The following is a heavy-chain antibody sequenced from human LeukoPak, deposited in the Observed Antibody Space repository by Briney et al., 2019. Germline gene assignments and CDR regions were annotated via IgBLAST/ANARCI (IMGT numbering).Heavy chain of an antibody. CDR2: IYYSGST. CDR1: GGSISSGDYY. Sequence: TSETLSLTCTVPGGSISSGDYYWSWIRQPPGKGLEWIGYIYYSGSTYYNPSLKSRVTISVDTSKNQFSLKLSSVTAADTAVYYCARVLATTEYYFDYWGQGTLVTVSS. CDR3: ARVLATTEYYFDY. D-gene: IGHD5-12*01. V-gene: IGHV4-30-4*08. J-gene: IGHJ4*02.